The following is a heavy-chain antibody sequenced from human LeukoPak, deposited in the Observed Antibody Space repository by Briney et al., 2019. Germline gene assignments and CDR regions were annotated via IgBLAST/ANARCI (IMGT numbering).Heavy chain of an antibody. Sequence: PGGSLRLSCAASGFTVSSNYMSWVRQAPGKGLEWVSVIYSGGSTYYEDSVKGRFTISRDNSKNTLYLQMNSLRAEDTAVYYCARDSGPYSSSWYGYWGQGTLVTVSS. J-gene: IGHJ4*02. V-gene: IGHV3-53*01. CDR2: IYSGGST. CDR3: ARDSGPYSSSWYGY. CDR1: GFTVSSNY. D-gene: IGHD6-13*01.